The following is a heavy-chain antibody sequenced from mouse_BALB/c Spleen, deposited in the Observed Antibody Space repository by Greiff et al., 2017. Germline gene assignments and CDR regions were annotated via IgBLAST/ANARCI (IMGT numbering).Heavy chain of an antibody. D-gene: IGHD2-1*01. Sequence: QVQLPQSGPGLVQPSQSLSITCPVSGFSLTSYGVHWVRQSPGKGLEWLGVIWSGGSTDYNAAFISRLSISKDNSKSQVFFKMNSLQANDTAIYYCARFLYGNYAMDYWGQGTSVTVSS. V-gene: IGHV2-2*02. CDR3: ARFLYGNYAMDY. J-gene: IGHJ4*01. CDR1: GFSLTSYG. CDR2: IWSGGST.